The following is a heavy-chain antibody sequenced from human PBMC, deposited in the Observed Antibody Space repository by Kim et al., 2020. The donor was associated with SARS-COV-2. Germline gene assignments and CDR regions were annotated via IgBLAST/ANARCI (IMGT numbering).Heavy chain of an antibody. CDR3: ATTQAYYDSSGYSKGLPHEYFQH. CDR2: IYYSGST. Sequence: SETLSLTCTVSGGSISSGGYYWSWIRQHPGKGLEWIGYIYYSGSTYYNPSLKSRVTISVDTSKNQFSLKLSSVTAADTAVYYCATTQAYYDSSGYSKGLPHEYFQHWGQGTLVTVSS. D-gene: IGHD3-22*01. CDR1: GGSISSGGYY. V-gene: IGHV4-31*03. J-gene: IGHJ1*01.